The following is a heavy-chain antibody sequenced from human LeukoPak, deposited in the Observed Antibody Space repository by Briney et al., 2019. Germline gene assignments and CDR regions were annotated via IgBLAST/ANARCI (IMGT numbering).Heavy chain of an antibody. CDR1: GYTFTTYF. CDR3: ARGSLSEMAKISY. CDR2: IDPSGGST. Sequence: AASVRVSCKASGYTFTTYFMNWVRQAPGQGLEWMGIIDPSGGSTSYAQKFQGRVTVTRDMSTSIVYMELSSLRSEDTAAYYCARGSLSEMAKISYWGQGTLVTVSS. V-gene: IGHV1-46*01. D-gene: IGHD5-24*01. J-gene: IGHJ1*01.